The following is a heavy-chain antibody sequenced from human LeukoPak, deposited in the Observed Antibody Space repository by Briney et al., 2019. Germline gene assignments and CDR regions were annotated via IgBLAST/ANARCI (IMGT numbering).Heavy chain of an antibody. CDR2: ISFDGSTK. V-gene: IGHV3-30*04. CDR1: GFTFSTYA. Sequence: GGSLRLSCAASGFTFSTYAIHWVRQAPGKGLEWVTVISFDGSTKYYADSVKGRFTISRDNSKNTLYLQMNSLRAEDTAVYYCAKDSEYYYDSSGYYYSDYWGQGTLVTVSS. CDR3: AKDSEYYYDSSGYYYSDY. D-gene: IGHD3-22*01. J-gene: IGHJ4*02.